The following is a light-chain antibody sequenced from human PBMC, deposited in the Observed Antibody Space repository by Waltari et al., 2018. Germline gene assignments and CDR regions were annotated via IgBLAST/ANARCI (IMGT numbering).Light chain of an antibody. V-gene: IGLV2-14*03. CDR3: FSQTLDGLVL. CDR2: DVT. CDR1: GSAVGSSDY. J-gene: IGLJ2*01. Sequence: QSALTQPASVSGSPGQSITISCSGVGSAVGSSDYVSWHQHHPGKAPQVIIYDVTNRTSGVSDRFAASKSANTASLTISRLQPEDEADYYCFSQTLDGLVLFGGGTRLTVL.